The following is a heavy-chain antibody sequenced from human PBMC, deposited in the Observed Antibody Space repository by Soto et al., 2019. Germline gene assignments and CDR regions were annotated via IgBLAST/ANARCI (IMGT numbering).Heavy chain of an antibody. CDR1: GYTFTSYG. CDR2: ISAYNGNT. J-gene: IGHJ4*02. D-gene: IGHD3-16*02. V-gene: IGHV1-18*01. Sequence: ASVKVSCKASGYTFTSYGISWVRQAPGQGLEWMGWISAYNGNTNYAQKLQGRVTMTTDTSTSTAYMELRSLRSDDTAVYYCARGDDYVWGSYRYGVGIDYWGQGTLVTVSS. CDR3: ARGDDYVWGSYRYGVGIDY.